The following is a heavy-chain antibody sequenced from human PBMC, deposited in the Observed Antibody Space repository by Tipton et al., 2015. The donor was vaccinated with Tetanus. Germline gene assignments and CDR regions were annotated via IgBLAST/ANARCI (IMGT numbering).Heavy chain of an antibody. CDR1: GFSFSYSG. J-gene: IGHJ6*04. CDR3: AKEALGVLNL. V-gene: IGHV3-30*18. CDR2: IAFDGKNE. D-gene: IGHD3-16*01. Sequence: SLRLSCAASGFSFSYSGMHWVRQAPGKGLEWVAVIAFDGKNERYEDSVKGRFIISRDNSKNTLYLQLNNLRADDTAIYDCAKEALGVLNLGGKGATVIVSS.